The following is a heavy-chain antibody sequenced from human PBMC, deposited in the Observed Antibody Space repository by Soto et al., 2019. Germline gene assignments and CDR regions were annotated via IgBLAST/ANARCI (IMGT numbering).Heavy chain of an antibody. Sequence: SETVSLTCTVSGGSISNYFWSWIRQPPGKGLEWIGYIYDIKSTNYNPSLKSRVTISVDTSKNQFSLKLSSVTVADTAVYYCAGQPYNSRFDPWGQGTLVTVSS. V-gene: IGHV4-59*08. J-gene: IGHJ5*02. CDR2: IYDIKST. CDR3: AGQPYNSRFDP. CDR1: GGSISNYF. D-gene: IGHD1-20*01.